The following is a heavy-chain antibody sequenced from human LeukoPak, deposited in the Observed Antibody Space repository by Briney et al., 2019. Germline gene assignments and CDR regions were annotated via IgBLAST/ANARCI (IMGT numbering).Heavy chain of an antibody. D-gene: IGHD6-13*01. Sequence: ASVKVSCKASGYSFVGYHMHRVRQAPGQGLEWMGRINPNSGGTNYAQKFQGRVTMTRDTSISTAYMELSRLTSDDTAVYYCAPEYSSTWYHLDYWGQGTLVTVSS. CDR2: INPNSGGT. J-gene: IGHJ4*02. CDR1: GYSFVGYH. CDR3: APEYSSTWYHLDY. V-gene: IGHV1-2*06.